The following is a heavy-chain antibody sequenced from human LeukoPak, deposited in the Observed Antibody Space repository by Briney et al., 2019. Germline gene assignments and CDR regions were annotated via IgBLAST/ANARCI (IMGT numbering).Heavy chain of an antibody. V-gene: IGHV3-30*02. CDR2: IRYDGSNK. J-gene: IGHJ4*02. Sequence: GRSLRLSCVASGVTFTYGMHWVRQAPGKGLEWVAFIRYDGSNKYYSDSVKGRFTISRDNSKNTLYLQMNSLRPEDTAVYYCARDGYYYDSSGYGLDYWGQGTLVTVSS. CDR1: GVTFTYG. CDR3: ARDGYYYDSSGYGLDY. D-gene: IGHD3-22*01.